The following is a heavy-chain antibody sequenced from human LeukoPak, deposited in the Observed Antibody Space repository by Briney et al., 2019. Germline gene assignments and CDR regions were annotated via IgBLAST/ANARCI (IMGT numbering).Heavy chain of an antibody. Sequence: PSETLSLTCSVSGGSITAPNYYWGWVRQPPGKGLEWIGSIYYSHNYCNSSLKSRVTLSLDTSKNQFSLTLTSVTAADTAVYYCARAAYYDTSYFGPWGQGTLVTVSS. CDR1: GGSITAPNYY. V-gene: IGHV4-39*07. CDR2: IYYSHN. J-gene: IGHJ4*02. D-gene: IGHD3-22*01. CDR3: ARAAYYDTSYFGP.